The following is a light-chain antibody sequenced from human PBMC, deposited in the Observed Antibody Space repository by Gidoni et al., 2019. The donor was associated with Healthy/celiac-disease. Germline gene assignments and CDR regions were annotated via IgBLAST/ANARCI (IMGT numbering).Light chain of an antibody. CDR3: QQYYSTPLT. CDR1: QSVLYRSNNKNY. V-gene: IGKV4-1*01. J-gene: IGKJ4*01. Sequence: DIVMTQSPDYLAVSLGERTTINCKSSQSVLYRSNNKNYLAWYQQKPGQPPKLLIYWASTREAGVPDRFSGSGSGTDFTPTISSLQAEDVAVYYCQQYYSTPLTFGGGTKVEIK. CDR2: WAS.